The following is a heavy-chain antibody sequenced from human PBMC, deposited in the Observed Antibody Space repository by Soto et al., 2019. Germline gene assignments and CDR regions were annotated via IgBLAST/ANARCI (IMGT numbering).Heavy chain of an antibody. D-gene: IGHD3-10*02. CDR3: ARQNVQIGPGFFDY. CDR2: IYHTGTI. Sequence: TLSLTCSVSGGSIGSGNFYWSWIRQPPGKGLEWLTSIYHTGTIYITPSLRSRLTISSDTSRNQFSLNLTSVTAADTALYFCARQNVQIGPGFFDYWGRGTLVTVSS. J-gene: IGHJ4*02. V-gene: IGHV4-30-4*01. CDR1: GGSIGSGNFY.